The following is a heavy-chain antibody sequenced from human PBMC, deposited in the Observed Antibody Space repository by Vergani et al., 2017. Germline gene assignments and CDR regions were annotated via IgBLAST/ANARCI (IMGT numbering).Heavy chain of an antibody. V-gene: IGHV3-30*18. Sequence: QVQLAESGGGRVQPGRSLRLSCAASGFSFSSHAIHWVRQAPGKGLEWVAVISNDGSKKYYADSVKGRFTISRDNSKNTLELQMNSLRTQDTAVYYCAKACSVTSGSLQYNFYMDVWGKGTTVTVS. CDR1: GFSFSSHA. CDR3: AKACSVTSGSLQYNFYMDV. J-gene: IGHJ6*03. D-gene: IGHD3-10*01. CDR2: ISNDGSKK.